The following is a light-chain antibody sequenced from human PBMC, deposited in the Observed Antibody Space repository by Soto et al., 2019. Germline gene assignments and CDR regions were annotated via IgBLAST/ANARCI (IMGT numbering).Light chain of an antibody. V-gene: IGLV1-47*01. CDR1: RSNIGSNY. J-gene: IGLJ2*01. Sequence: QPVLTQPPSASGTPGQRVTFSCSGGRSNIGSNYVFWYQQFPGTAPKLLIYRNNQRPSGVPDRFSGSKSGTSASLAISGLRSEDEADYYCTSWDDSLYHVVFGGGTQLTVL. CDR3: TSWDDSLYHVV. CDR2: RNN.